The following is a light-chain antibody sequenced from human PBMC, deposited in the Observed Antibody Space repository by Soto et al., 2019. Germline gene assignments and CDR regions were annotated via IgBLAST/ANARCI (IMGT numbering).Light chain of an antibody. CDR1: SSDVGTYDY. Sequence: QSALTQPASVSGSPGQSITISCTGTSSDVGTYDYVSWHQQHPGKAPKLIIYDVNNRPSGVSSRFSGSKSGNTASLTISGLQAEDEADYYCCSFSTSGTHVFGTGT. CDR3: CSFSTSGTHV. CDR2: DVN. J-gene: IGLJ1*01. V-gene: IGLV2-14*01.